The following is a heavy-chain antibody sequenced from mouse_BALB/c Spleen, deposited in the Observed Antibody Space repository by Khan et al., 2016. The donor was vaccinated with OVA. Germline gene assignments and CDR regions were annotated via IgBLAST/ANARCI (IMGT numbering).Heavy chain of an antibody. V-gene: IGHV3-2*02. Sequence: EVQLVESGPGLVTPSQSLSLTCTVTGYSITTDYAWNWIRQFPGNKLEWMGYISYSGNTKYNPSLKSRISINRNTSKNQFFLQLKSVTTEETARYYCARVYGGDFDYWGQGTTLTVSS. CDR1: GYSITTDYA. J-gene: IGHJ2*01. CDR3: ARVYGGDFDY. CDR2: ISYSGNT. D-gene: IGHD1-1*01.